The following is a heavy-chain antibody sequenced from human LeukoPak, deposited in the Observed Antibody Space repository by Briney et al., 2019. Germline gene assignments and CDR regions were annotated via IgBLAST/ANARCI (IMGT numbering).Heavy chain of an antibody. Sequence: SETLSLTCAVYGGSFSGYYWSWIRQPPGKGLEWIGEINHSGSTNYNPSLKSRVTISVDTSKNQFSLKLSSVTAADTAVYYCARSHNWNVRGDPFDFWGQGTVVTVSS. CDR2: INHSGST. J-gene: IGHJ3*01. CDR1: GGSFSGYY. CDR3: ARSHNWNVRGDPFDF. D-gene: IGHD1-20*01. V-gene: IGHV4-34*01.